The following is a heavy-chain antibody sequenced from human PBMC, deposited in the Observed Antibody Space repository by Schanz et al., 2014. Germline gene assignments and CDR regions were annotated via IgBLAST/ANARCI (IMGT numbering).Heavy chain of an antibody. CDR2: IWYDENNK. Sequence: QVQLVESGGGVVQFGRSLRLSCVASGFTFSSYGMHWVRQAPGKGLEWVAVIWYDENNKYYADSVKGRFTMSRDNSKNTLYLQMNSLRAEDTAVYYWGRANYRRKINFDYWGRGTLVTGSS. CDR3: GRANYRRKINFDY. CDR1: GFTFSSYG. J-gene: IGHJ4*02. V-gene: IGHV3-33*01. D-gene: IGHD3-10*01.